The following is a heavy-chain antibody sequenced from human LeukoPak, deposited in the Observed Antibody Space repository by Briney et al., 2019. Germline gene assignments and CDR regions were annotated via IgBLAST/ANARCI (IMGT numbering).Heavy chain of an antibody. J-gene: IGHJ4*02. D-gene: IGHD6-19*01. Sequence: GASVKVSCKASGYTFTGYYVHWVRQAPGQGLEWMRRINPNSGGTNYAQKFQGRVTMTRDTSISTAYMELSRLRSDDTAVYYCARASGGWIIDYWGQGTLVTVSS. V-gene: IGHV1-2*06. CDR1: GYTFTGYY. CDR2: INPNSGGT. CDR3: ARASGGWIIDY.